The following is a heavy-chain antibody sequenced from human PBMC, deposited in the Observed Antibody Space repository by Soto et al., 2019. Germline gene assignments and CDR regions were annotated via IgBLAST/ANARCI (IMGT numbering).Heavy chain of an antibody. Sequence: ASVKVSCKASGYTFTSYYMHWVRQAPGQGLEWMGIINPSGGSTSYAQKFQGRVTMTRDTSTSTVYMELSCLRSEDTAVYYCAREGVSNYDFWSGYYRTYYYGMDVWGQGTTVTVSS. V-gene: IGHV1-46*01. CDR3: AREGVSNYDFWSGYYRTYYYGMDV. D-gene: IGHD3-3*01. J-gene: IGHJ6*02. CDR1: GYTFTSYY. CDR2: INPSGGST.